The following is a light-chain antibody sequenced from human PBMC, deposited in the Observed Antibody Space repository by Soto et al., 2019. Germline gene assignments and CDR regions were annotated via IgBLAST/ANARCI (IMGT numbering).Light chain of an antibody. J-gene: IGKJ1*01. CDR1: QSVSNNY. CDR2: GAS. V-gene: IGKV3-20*01. Sequence: EIVLTQSPCTLSLSPGERATLSCRASQSVSNNYLSWYQQKPGQAPRLLIDGASNRATGIPDRFSGSGSGTDFTLTISRLEPEDVAVYYCQQYGSSVTFGQGTKVEIK. CDR3: QQYGSSVT.